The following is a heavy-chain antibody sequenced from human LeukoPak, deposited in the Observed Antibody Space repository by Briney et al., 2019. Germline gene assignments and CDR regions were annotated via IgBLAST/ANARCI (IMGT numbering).Heavy chain of an antibody. CDR1: GFTFSSYW. V-gene: IGHV3-7*01. CDR3: ARDGLGRYYYDSSGAEKAYFDY. D-gene: IGHD3-22*01. CDR2: IKQDGSEK. Sequence: GGSLRLSCAASGFTFSSYWMSWVRQAPGKGLEWVANIKQDGSEKYYVDSVKGRFTISRDNAKNSLYLQMNSLRAEDTAVYYCARDGLGRYYYDSSGAEKAYFDYWGQGTLVTVSS. J-gene: IGHJ4*02.